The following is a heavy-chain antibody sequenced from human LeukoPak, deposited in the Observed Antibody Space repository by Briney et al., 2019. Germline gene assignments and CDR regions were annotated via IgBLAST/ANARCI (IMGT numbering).Heavy chain of an antibody. D-gene: IGHD1-26*01. J-gene: IGHJ4*02. CDR1: GYTFTGYY. CDR3: ATLSGGATEDY. CDR2: INPNSGGT. Sequence: ASVKVSCKASGYTFTGYYMHWVRQAPGQGLEWMGWINPNSGGTNYAQKFQGRVTMTRDTSISTAYMELSSLRSEDTAVYYCATLSGGATEDYWGQGTLVTVSS. V-gene: IGHV1-2*02.